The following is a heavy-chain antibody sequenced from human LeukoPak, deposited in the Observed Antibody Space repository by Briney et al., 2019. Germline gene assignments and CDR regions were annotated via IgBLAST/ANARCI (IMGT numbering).Heavy chain of an antibody. V-gene: IGHV3-23*01. CDR1: GFTSSSYG. Sequence: GGSLRLSCAASGFTSSSYGMSWVRQAPGKGLEWVSAISGSGGSTNYADSVKGRFTISRDNSKNTLYLQMNSLRVEDTAVYYCAKDQGGWPYYFDFWGQGTLVTVSS. CDR2: ISGSGGST. D-gene: IGHD6-19*01. CDR3: AKDQGGWPYYFDF. J-gene: IGHJ4*02.